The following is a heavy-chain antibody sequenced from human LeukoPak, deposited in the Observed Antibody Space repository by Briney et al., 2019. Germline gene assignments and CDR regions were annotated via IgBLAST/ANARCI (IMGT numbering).Heavy chain of an antibody. J-gene: IGHJ2*01. V-gene: IGHV3-48*01. D-gene: IGHD4-17*01. Sequence: PGGSLRLSCAATGFTFSSDHMHWVRQAPGKGLEWVSCISSSSTSIYYADSVKGRFTISRDNAKNSLFLQMNNLRAEDTAVYYCAKKQDYGDNHWYFDLWGRGTLITVSS. CDR1: GFTFSSDH. CDR3: AKKQDYGDNHWYFDL. CDR2: ISSSSTSI.